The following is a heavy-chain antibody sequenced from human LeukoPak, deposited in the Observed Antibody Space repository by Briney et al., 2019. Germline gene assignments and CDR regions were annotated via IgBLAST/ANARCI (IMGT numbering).Heavy chain of an antibody. V-gene: IGHV3-74*01. CDR3: AREGGYYYILTGFYIAGGYFDY. J-gene: IGHJ4*02. Sequence: GRSLRLSCAASGFPFSNYWMHWVSHAPGKGLVWVSRVNSDGSTTNYADSVKGRFTISRDNAENTLYMRMNSLRAEDTAVYYCAREGGYYYILTGFYIAGGYFDYWGQGTLVTVSS. CDR2: VNSDGSTT. D-gene: IGHD3-9*01. CDR1: GFPFSNYW.